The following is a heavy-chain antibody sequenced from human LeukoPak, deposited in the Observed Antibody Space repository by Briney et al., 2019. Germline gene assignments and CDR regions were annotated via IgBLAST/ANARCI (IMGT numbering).Heavy chain of an antibody. Sequence: PGRSLRLSCAASGFTFSSYAMHWVRQAPGKGLEWVAVISYDGSNKYYADSVKGRFTISRDNSKNTLYLQMNSLRAEDTAVYYCASSYSGYDPSFDYWGQGTLVTVSS. CDR3: ASSYSGYDPSFDY. V-gene: IGHV3-30*04. D-gene: IGHD5-12*01. J-gene: IGHJ4*02. CDR2: ISYDGSNK. CDR1: GFTFSSYA.